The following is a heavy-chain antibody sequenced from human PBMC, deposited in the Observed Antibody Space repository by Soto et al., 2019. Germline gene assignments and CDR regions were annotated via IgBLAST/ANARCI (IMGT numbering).Heavy chain of an antibody. CDR1: GFTFDDYA. CDR2: ISWNSGSI. D-gene: IGHD4-17*01. Sequence: GGSLRLSCAASGFTFDDYAMHWVRQAPGKGLEWVSGISWNSGSIGYADSVKGRFTISRDNAKNSLYLQMNSLRAEDTALYYCAKAVLYYGDYSYYYYYYMDVWGKGTTVTVSS. CDR3: AKAVLYYGDYSYYYYYYMDV. V-gene: IGHV3-9*01. J-gene: IGHJ6*03.